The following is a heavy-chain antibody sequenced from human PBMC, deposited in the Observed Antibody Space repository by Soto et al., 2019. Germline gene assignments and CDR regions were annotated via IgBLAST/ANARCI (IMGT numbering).Heavy chain of an antibody. V-gene: IGHV4-39*01. CDR2: IYYSGST. D-gene: IGHD5-18*01. CDR1: GGSISSSSYY. J-gene: IGHJ6*02. CDR3: ARLSEAVGIQLWLAYYYYGMDV. Sequence: PSETLSLTCTVSGGSISSSSYYWGWIRQPPGKGLEWIGSIYYSGSTYYNPSLKSRVTISVDTSKDQFSLKLSSVTAADTAVYYCARLSEAVGIQLWLAYYYYGMDVWGQGTTVTVSS.